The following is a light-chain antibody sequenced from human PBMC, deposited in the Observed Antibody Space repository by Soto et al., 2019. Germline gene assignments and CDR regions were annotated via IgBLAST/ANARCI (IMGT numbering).Light chain of an antibody. Sequence: EIVMTQSPVTLSVSPGERATLSCRASQSVSSSLAWIQQKPGQAPRLLIYGASTRATGIPARFSGSVSGTEFPLTISRLQSEDFAVYYCQQYNNWPRPFGQGTKLEMK. CDR3: QQYNNWPRP. CDR1: QSVSSS. J-gene: IGKJ2*01. V-gene: IGKV3-15*01. CDR2: GAS.